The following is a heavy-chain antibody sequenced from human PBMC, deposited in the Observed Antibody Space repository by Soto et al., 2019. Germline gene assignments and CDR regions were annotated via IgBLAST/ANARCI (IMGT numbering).Heavy chain of an antibody. Sequence: QITLKESGPTLVKPTQTLTLTCTFSGFSLSTSGVGVGWIRQPPGRALEWLALIYWDDDKRYSPSLKSRLTITKDTSKNQVVLTMTNMDPVDTATYYCAHRPSYCSGGSCYSGFDYWGQGTLVTVSS. V-gene: IGHV2-5*02. CDR2: IYWDDDK. CDR1: GFSLSTSGVG. J-gene: IGHJ4*02. CDR3: AHRPSYCSGGSCYSGFDY. D-gene: IGHD2-15*01.